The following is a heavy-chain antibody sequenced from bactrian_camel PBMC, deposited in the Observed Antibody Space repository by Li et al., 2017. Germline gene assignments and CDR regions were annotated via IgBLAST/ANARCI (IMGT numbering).Heavy chain of an antibody. V-gene: IGHV3S1*01. D-gene: IGHD2*01. CDR3: ATSRTTWCGWNIAVRDYDY. CDR2: IYNIFGGT. CDR1: GYTYSDYC. J-gene: IGHJ4*01. Sequence: QVQLVESGGGSVQAGGSLRLSCAASGYTYSDYCMAWIRQAPGKELEGVAGIYNIFGGTYYADSVKGRFSISQDNAKNTVYLQMNSLKPEDTAMYYCATSRTTWCGWNIAVRDYDYWGQGTQVTVS.